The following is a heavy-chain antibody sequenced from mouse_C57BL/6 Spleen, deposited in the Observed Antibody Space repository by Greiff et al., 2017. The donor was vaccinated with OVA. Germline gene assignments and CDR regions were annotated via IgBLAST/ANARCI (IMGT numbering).Heavy chain of an antibody. Sequence: QVQLQQPGTELVKPGASVKLSCQASGYTFTSYWMHWVKQRPGQGLEWIGNINPSNGGTNYNEKFKSKATLTVAQSSSTAYMQLSSLTSEDSAVYYCARDGYDYDFDYWGQGTTLTVSS. V-gene: IGHV1-53*01. CDR1: GYTFTSYW. CDR3: ARDGYDYDFDY. D-gene: IGHD2-4*01. CDR2: INPSNGGT. J-gene: IGHJ2*01.